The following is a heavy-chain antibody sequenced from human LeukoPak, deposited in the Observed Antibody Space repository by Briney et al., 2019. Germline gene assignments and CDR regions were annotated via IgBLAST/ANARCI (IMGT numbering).Heavy chain of an antibody. CDR1: GFTFSSYW. CDR2: ISWNSGSI. V-gene: IGHV3-9*03. Sequence: GGSLRLSCAASGFTFSSYWMHWVRQAPGKGLEWVSGISWNSGSIGYADSVKGRFTISRDNAKNSLYLQMNSLRAEDMALYYCAKDMGFGEPLLSDWGQGTLVTVSS. CDR3: AKDMGFGEPLLSD. D-gene: IGHD3-10*01. J-gene: IGHJ4*02.